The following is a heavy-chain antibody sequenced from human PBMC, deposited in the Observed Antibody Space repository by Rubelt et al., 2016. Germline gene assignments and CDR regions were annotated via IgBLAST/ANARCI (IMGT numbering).Heavy chain of an antibody. D-gene: IGHD5-12*01. V-gene: IGHV3-23*01. J-gene: IGHJ4*02. CDR1: SYA. CDR2: ISGSGGST. Sequence: SYAMSWVRQAPGKGLEWVSAISGSGGSTYYADSVKGRFTISRDNSKNTLYLQMNSLRAEDTAVYYCARVRVGYSGYDFGYWGQGTLVTVSS. CDR3: ARVRVGYSGYDFGY.